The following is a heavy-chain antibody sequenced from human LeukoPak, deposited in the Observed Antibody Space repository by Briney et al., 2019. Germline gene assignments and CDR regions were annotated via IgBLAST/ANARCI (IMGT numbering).Heavy chain of an antibody. CDR1: GFNFSNYA. Sequence: PGGSLRLSCAASGFNFSNYAMTWVRQAAGKGLEWVSGISGSGGSTYNADSVKGRFTISRDNSKNTLYLQMNSLRADDTAVYYCAKRIYYQYVWGSSSGAFDIWGQGTMVTVSS. CDR2: ISGSGGST. D-gene: IGHD3-16*01. CDR3: AKRIYYQYVWGSSSGAFDI. V-gene: IGHV3-23*01. J-gene: IGHJ3*02.